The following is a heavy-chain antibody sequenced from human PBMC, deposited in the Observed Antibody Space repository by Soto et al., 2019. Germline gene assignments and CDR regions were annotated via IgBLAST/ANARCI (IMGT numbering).Heavy chain of an antibody. CDR3: AKDTYSGSWDF. V-gene: IGHV3-23*01. D-gene: IGHD5-12*01. Sequence: EVQLLESGGDLVQPGGSLRLSCTGSGFTFNNYVMTWVRQAPGKGLEWVSSIDKSGGDTYYADSVKGRFTISRDNSKNTLYLQMNGLRAEDTALYYCAKDTYSGSWDFWGQGTLVTVSS. CDR2: IDKSGGDT. J-gene: IGHJ4*02. CDR1: GFTFNNYV.